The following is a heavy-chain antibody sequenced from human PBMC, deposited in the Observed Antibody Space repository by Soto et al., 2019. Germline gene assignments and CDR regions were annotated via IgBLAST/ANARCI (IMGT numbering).Heavy chain of an antibody. J-gene: IGHJ4*02. CDR1: GYSFTSYW. CDR2: IDPSDSYT. V-gene: IGHV5-10-1*01. CDR3: ATVTYYYDSSGYSNFDY. Sequence: GESLKISCKGSGYSFTSYWISWVRQMPGKGLEWMGRIDPSDSYTNYSPSFQGHVTISADKSISTAYLQWSSLKASDTAMYYCATVTYYYDSSGYSNFDYRGQGTLVTVSS. D-gene: IGHD3-22*01.